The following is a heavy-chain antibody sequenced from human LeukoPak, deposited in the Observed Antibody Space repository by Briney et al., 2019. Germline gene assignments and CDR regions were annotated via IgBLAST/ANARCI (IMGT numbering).Heavy chain of an antibody. CDR2: INSDGSST. CDR1: GFTFSSYW. J-gene: IGHJ5*02. CDR3: ARENTRLPPSGFDP. V-gene: IGHV3-74*01. D-gene: IGHD5-12*01. Sequence: PGGALRLSCAASGFTFSSYWMHWVRQARGKGVVGVSRINSDGSSTSYADSVKGRFTISRDNAKNTLYLQMNSLRAEDTAVYYCARENTRLPPSGFDPWGQGTLVTVSS.